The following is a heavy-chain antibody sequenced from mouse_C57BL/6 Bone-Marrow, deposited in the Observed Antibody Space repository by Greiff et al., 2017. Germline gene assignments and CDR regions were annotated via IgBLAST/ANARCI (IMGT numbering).Heavy chain of an antibody. V-gene: IGHV1-15*01. CDR3: TRWKVLWLRQAMDY. CDR1: GYTFTDYE. CDR2: IDPETGGT. D-gene: IGHD2-2*01. J-gene: IGHJ4*01. Sequence: VQLQQSGAELVRPGASVTLSCKASGYTFTDYEMHWVKQTPVHGLEWIGAIDPETGGTAYNQKFKGKAILTADKSSSTAYMGLRGLTSEDSAVYYCTRWKVLWLRQAMDYWGQGTSVTVSS.